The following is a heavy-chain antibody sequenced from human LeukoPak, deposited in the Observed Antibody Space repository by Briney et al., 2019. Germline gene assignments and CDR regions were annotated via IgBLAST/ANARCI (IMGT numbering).Heavy chain of an antibody. D-gene: IGHD6-13*01. Sequence: VASVKVSCKASGYTFTSYDINWVRQATGQGLEWMGWMNPNSGNTGYAQKFQGRVTMTRNTSISTAYMELSSLRSEDTAVYYCARGGVAAAGSYYYYYMDVWGKGTTVTVSS. CDR3: ARGGVAAAGSYYYYYMDV. CDR2: MNPNSGNT. J-gene: IGHJ6*03. CDR1: GYTFTSYD. V-gene: IGHV1-8*01.